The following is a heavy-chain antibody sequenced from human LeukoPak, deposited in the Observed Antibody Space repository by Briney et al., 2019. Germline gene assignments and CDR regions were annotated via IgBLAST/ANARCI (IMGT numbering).Heavy chain of an antibody. CDR2: IYPGDSDT. D-gene: IGHD3-22*01. Sequence: HGESLKISCKGSGYSFTSYWIGWVRQMPGKGLEWMGIIYPGDSDTRYSPSFQGQVTISADKSISTAYLQWSSLKASDTAMYYCARRANSYDSSGYYYDYWGQGTLVTVSS. CDR1: GYSFTSYW. J-gene: IGHJ4*02. CDR3: ARRANSYDSSGYYYDY. V-gene: IGHV5-51*01.